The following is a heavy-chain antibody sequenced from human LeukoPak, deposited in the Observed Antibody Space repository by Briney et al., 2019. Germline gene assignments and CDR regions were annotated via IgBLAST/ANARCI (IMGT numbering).Heavy chain of an antibody. Sequence: SETLSLTCTVYGGSISSSSYYWSWIRQPPGKGLEWIGEINHSGSTNYNPSLKSRVTISVDTSKNQFSLKLSSVTAADTAVYYCARGWVRGTAMVSWGQGTLVTVSS. J-gene: IGHJ4*02. D-gene: IGHD5-18*01. CDR3: ARGWVRGTAMVS. CDR2: INHSGST. CDR1: GGSISSSSYY. V-gene: IGHV4-39*07.